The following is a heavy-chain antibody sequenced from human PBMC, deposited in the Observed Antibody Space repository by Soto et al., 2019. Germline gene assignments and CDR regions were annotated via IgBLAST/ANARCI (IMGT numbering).Heavy chain of an antibody. CDR1: CYTFTRYC. J-gene: IGHJ6*04. D-gene: IGHD4-17*01. CDR3: ARGRVTTVTKKSYYGMAV. V-gene: IGHV1-18*04. CDR2: ISAYNGNT. Sequence: ASLNVSFKASCYTFTRYCIILLLHGPGQWLEWMGWISAYNGNTNYAQKLQGRVTMTTDTSTSTAYMELRSLRSDDTAVYYCARGRVTTVTKKSYYGMAVWGKGSTVNVSS.